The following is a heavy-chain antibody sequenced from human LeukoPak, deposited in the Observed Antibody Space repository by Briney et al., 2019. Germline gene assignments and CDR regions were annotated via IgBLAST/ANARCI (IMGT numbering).Heavy chain of an antibody. CDR3: ALHHGIQLWPYYLDY. CDR2: ISSSGGST. Sequence: GGSLRLSCAASGFTFSNYATSWVRQASGKGLEWVSAISSSGGSTFYADSVKGRFTISRDNSKNTLYLQMNSLRAEDTAVYYCALHHGIQLWPYYLDYWGQGTLVTVSS. J-gene: IGHJ4*02. V-gene: IGHV3-23*01. CDR1: GFTFSNYA. D-gene: IGHD5-18*01.